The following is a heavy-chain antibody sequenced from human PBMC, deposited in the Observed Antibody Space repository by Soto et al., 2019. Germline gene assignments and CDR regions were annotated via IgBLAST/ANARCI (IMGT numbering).Heavy chain of an antibody. CDR2: INAANGNT. J-gene: IGHJ4*02. D-gene: IGHD3-22*01. V-gene: IGHV1-3*01. CDR3: ARVSFETSGYADY. CDR1: GYIFSTYT. Sequence: ASVKVSGKASGYIFSTYTMHWVRQAPGQRLEWMGWINAANGNTKYSQNFQGRVTISRDTSASTAYLELSSLRSEDTAVYYCARVSFETSGYADYWGQGTLVTVSS.